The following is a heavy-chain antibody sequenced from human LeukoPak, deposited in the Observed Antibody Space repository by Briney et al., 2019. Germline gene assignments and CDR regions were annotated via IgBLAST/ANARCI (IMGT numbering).Heavy chain of an antibody. CDR1: GGSVSSGGYY. J-gene: IGHJ6*02. D-gene: IGHD6-13*01. CDR2: IYYSGST. CDR3: AREGHSSSWPYYYGMDV. Sequence: SETLSLTCTVSGGSVSSGGYYWSWIRQPPGKGLEWIGYIYYSGSTNYNPSLKSRVTISVDTSKNQFSLKLSSVTAADTAVYYCAREGHSSSWPYYYGMDVWGQGTTVTVSS. V-gene: IGHV4-61*08.